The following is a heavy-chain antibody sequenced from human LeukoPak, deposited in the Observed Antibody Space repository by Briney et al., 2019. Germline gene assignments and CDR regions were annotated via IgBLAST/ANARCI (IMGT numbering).Heavy chain of an antibody. Sequence: GGSLRLSCAASGFTFSSYGMHWVRQAPGKGLEWVAFIRYDGSNKYYADSLKGRFTISRDNSKNTLYLQMNSLRADDTAVYYCAKDYGDWGLDSSLGYWGQGTLVTVSS. D-gene: IGHD3-22*01. CDR1: GFTFSSYG. V-gene: IGHV3-30*02. J-gene: IGHJ4*02. CDR3: AKDYGDWGLDSSLGY. CDR2: IRYDGSNK.